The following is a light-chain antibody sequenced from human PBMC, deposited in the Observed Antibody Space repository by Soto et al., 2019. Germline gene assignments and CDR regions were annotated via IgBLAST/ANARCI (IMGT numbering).Light chain of an antibody. CDR3: QQYNNWPLLT. J-gene: IGKJ4*01. Sequence: EIVMTQSPATLSVSPGERATLSCRASQSVSSNLAWYQQKPGQAPRLLIYGASTRATGIPARFSGSGSVTEFTLTISSLQSEDFAVYYCQQYNNWPLLTFGGGTKVDIK. V-gene: IGKV3-15*01. CDR2: GAS. CDR1: QSVSSN.